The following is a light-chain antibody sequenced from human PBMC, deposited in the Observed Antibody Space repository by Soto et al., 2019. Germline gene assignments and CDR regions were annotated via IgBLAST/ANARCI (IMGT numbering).Light chain of an antibody. V-gene: IGLV2-23*01. Sequence: QSALTQPASVSGSPGQSITISCTRSSTDFENYNLVSWYQHCPDKAPKLIIYEGTKRPSEISDRFSGSESDTTASLIISGLQPEDEADYYCSSYAGSSARVVFGGGTQLPVL. CDR1: STDFENYNL. CDR2: EGT. J-gene: IGLJ2*01. CDR3: SSYAGSSARVV.